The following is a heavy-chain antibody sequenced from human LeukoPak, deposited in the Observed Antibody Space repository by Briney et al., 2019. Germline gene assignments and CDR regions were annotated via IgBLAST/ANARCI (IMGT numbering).Heavy chain of an antibody. CDR3: ARDPAWYYFDY. CDR2: IYHSGST. D-gene: IGHD2-15*01. V-gene: IGHV4-38-2*02. J-gene: IGHJ4*02. CDR1: GYSISSGYY. Sequence: SETLSLTCTVSGYSISSGYYWGWIRQPPGKGLEWIGSIYHSGSTYYNPSLKSRVTISVDTSKNQFSLKLSSVTAADTAVYYCARDPAWYYFDYWGQGTLVTVFS.